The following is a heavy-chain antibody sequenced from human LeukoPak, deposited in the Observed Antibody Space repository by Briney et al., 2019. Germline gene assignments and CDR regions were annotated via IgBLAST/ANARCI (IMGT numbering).Heavy chain of an antibody. Sequence: SETLSLTCTVSGGSISSSSYYWGWIRQPPGKGLEWIGSIYYSGNTYYKSSLRSRVTIAVDTSKNQFSLKLNSVTAADTAVYYCARESYYDSSGYSHDAFDIWGQGTMVTVSS. CDR1: GGSISSSSYY. CDR3: ARESYYDSSGYSHDAFDI. CDR2: IYYSGNT. J-gene: IGHJ3*02. D-gene: IGHD3-22*01. V-gene: IGHV4-39*07.